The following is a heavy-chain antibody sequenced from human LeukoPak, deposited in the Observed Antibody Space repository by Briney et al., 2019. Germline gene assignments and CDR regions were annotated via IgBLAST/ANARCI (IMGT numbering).Heavy chain of an antibody. CDR2: ISYDGSNK. J-gene: IGHJ6*02. V-gene: IGHV3-30-3*01. CDR3: ERAGITILLVVIMYYYYGMDV. D-gene: IGHD3-3*01. Sequence: GGSLRLSCAASGFTFSSYAMHWVRQAPGKGLEWVAVISYDGSNKYYADSVKGRFTISRDNSKNTLYLQMHSLRADVSAVYHCERAGITILLVVIMYYYYGMDVWGQGTTVTVSS. CDR1: GFTFSSYA.